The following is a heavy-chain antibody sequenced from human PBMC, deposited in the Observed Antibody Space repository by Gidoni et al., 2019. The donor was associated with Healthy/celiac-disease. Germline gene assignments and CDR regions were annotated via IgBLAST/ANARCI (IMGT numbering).Heavy chain of an antibody. CDR1: SGSVSSGSYY. V-gene: IGHV4-61*02. D-gene: IGHD3-22*01. CDR2: IDTSGST. CDR3: ARVRWGYYYDSQAFDI. Sequence: QVQLQQSGTGLQKPSLTPSPTCNGPSGSVSSGSYYWSWLRQPAGKGLEWIGRIDTSGSTNYNPSLKSRVTISVDTSKNQFSLKLSSVTAADTAVYYCARVRWGYYYDSQAFDIWGQGTMVTVSS. J-gene: IGHJ3*02.